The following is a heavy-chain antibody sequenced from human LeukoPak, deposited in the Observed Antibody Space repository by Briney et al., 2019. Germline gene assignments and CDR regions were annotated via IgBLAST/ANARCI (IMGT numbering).Heavy chain of an antibody. D-gene: IGHD3-3*01. CDR1: GFTFSSYT. J-gene: IGHJ4*02. V-gene: IGHV3-23*01. CDR2: ISGGGDYT. Sequence: PGWSLRLSFSASGFTFSSYTFSWVRHTPRRGLEWVSTISGGGDYTSYADSVKGRFTISRDNSKNTLYLQMNGLRVEDSALYYCAKRRFLESTPYYFDYWGQGTLVTVSS. CDR3: AKRRFLESTPYYFDY.